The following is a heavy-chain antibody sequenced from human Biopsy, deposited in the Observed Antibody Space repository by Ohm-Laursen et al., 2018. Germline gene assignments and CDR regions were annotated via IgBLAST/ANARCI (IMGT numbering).Heavy chain of an antibody. CDR2: ISYDQITK. J-gene: IGHJ6*02. CDR3: AKDLSVYYYYGIDV. Sequence: SLRLSCTASGFIFSDYGMHWVRLAPGKGLEWVAVISYDQITKHYADSVRGRFTISRDNSKNTLYLQVNSLRAEDTAVYYCAKDLSVYYYYGIDVWGQGTTVTVSS. V-gene: IGHV3-30*19. D-gene: IGHD5/OR15-5a*01. CDR1: GFIFSDYG.